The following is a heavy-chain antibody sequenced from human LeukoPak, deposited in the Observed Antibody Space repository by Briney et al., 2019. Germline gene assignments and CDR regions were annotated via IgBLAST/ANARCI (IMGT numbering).Heavy chain of an antibody. V-gene: IGHV4-39*07. J-gene: IGHJ1*01. CDR3: ASPRGDDSGGYYTWYFHH. CDR1: GGSISSSSYY. Sequence: SETLSLTCTVSGGSISSSSYYWGWIRQPPGRGLEWIGSGSTYYNPSLKSRVTISVDTSKNQFSLKLSSVTAADTAVYFCASPRGDDSGGYYTWYFHHWGQGILVTVSS. CDR2: SGST. D-gene: IGHD3-22*01.